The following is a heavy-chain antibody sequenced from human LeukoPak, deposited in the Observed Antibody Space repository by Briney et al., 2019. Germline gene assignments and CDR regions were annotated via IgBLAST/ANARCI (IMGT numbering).Heavy chain of an antibody. CDR1: GYSISSGYY. J-gene: IGHJ4*02. CDR2: IYHSGST. D-gene: IGHD1-26*01. V-gene: IGHV4-38-2*01. Sequence: SETLSLTCAVSGYSISSGYYWGWIRQPPGKGLEWIGSIYHSGSTYYNPSLKSRVTVSVDTSRNQFSLKLSSVTAADTAVYYCARPQPGGSGSYYFDYWGQGTLVTVSS. CDR3: ARPQPGGSGSYYFDY.